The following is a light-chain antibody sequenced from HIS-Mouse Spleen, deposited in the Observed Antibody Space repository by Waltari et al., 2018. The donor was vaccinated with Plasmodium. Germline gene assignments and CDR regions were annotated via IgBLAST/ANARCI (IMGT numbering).Light chain of an antibody. Sequence: DIQMTQSPSSLSASVGDRVTITCRASQSISSYLNWYQQKPGKALKLLIYAASSLQSGVPSRFSGTGAGTDFTLTISSLQPEDFATYFCQQSYSTWTFGQGTKVEIK. CDR1: QSISSY. CDR2: AAS. CDR3: QQSYSTWT. V-gene: IGKV1-39*01. J-gene: IGKJ1*01.